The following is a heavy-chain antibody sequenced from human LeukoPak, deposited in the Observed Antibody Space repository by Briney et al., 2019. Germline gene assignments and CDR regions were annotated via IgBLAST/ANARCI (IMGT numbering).Heavy chain of an antibody. CDR3: ARDFPDLSGYYIFVY. CDR2: INQDGSEK. CDR1: GFTFSGHW. Sequence: GGSLRLSCAASGFTFSGHWMSWVRQAPGKGLEWVANINQDGSEKQYVDSVEGRFTISRDKAKNSLYLQMNSLRAEDTAVYYCARDFPDLSGYYIFVYWGQGPLVSVS. V-gene: IGHV3-7*01. J-gene: IGHJ4*02. D-gene: IGHD3-9*01.